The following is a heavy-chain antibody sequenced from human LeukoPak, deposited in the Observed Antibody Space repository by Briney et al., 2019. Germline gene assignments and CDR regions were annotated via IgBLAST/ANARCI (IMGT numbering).Heavy chain of an antibody. J-gene: IGHJ5*02. CDR3: VRGVGVSRFNYLDP. CDR2: IWYDASNK. D-gene: IGHD1-7*01. Sequence: PGGSLRLSCAASGFTFSSFGMHWVRQAPGKGLEWVAVIWYDASNKYYADSVKGRFTISRDNSKNTLYLHMISLRDDDTAVYYCVRGVGVSRFNYLDPWGQGTLVIVSS. CDR1: GFTFSSFG. V-gene: IGHV3-33*01.